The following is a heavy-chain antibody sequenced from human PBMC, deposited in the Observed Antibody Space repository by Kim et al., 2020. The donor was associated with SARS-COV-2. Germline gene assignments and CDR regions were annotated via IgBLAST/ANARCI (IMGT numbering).Heavy chain of an antibody. Sequence: GGSLRLSCAASGFTFSSYGMHWVRQAPGKGLEWVAVISYDGSNKYYADSVKGRFTISRDNSKNTLYLQMNSLRAEDTAVYYCARRNGFGELHPPDYWGQGTLVTVSS. CDR2: ISYDGSNK. CDR1: GFTFSSYG. V-gene: IGHV3-33*05. CDR3: ARRNGFGELHPPDY. J-gene: IGHJ4*02. D-gene: IGHD3-10*01.